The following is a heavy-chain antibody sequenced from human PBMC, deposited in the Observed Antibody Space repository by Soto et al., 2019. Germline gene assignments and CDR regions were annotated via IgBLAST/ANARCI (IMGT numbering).Heavy chain of an antibody. Sequence: GGSLRLSCLASGFSVTTNYIIWVRQPPGKGLEWVSTTFTGGSTHYVDSVKGRFSISRDNSKNTVYLQMNNLRVEDTAVYYCAKKPPSSIQGWAFGMDVWGQGTTVTVSS. V-gene: IGHV3-53*01. J-gene: IGHJ6*02. CDR2: TFTGGST. CDR3: AKKPPSSIQGWAFGMDV. D-gene: IGHD1-26*01. CDR1: GFSVTTNY.